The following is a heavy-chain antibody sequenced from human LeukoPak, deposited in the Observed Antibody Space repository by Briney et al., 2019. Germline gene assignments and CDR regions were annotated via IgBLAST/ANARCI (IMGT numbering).Heavy chain of an antibody. CDR2: IYFSGSI. CDR1: GGSISTYF. D-gene: IGHD3-22*01. CDR3: ARHKSSGSYPLDY. V-gene: IGHV4-59*08. Sequence: SETLSLTCTVSGGSISTYFWSWIRQPPGKGLEWIGHIYFSGSINYNPSLKSRVTISVDTSKNQFSLKLSSVTAADTAVYYCARHKSSGSYPLDYWGQGILVTVPS. J-gene: IGHJ4*02.